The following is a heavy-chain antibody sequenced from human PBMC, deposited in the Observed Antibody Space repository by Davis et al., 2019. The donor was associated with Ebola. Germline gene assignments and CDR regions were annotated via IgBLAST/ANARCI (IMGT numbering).Heavy chain of an antibody. Sequence: SVKVSCKASGGTFSSYTINWVRQAPGQGLEWMGRIIPILGIANYAQKFQGRVTITADKSTSTAYMELSSLRSEDTAVYYCARDNDFWSGYYRGVSDAFDIWGQGTMVTVSS. CDR1: GGTFSSYT. CDR3: ARDNDFWSGYYRGVSDAFDI. J-gene: IGHJ3*02. CDR2: IIPILGIA. D-gene: IGHD3-3*01. V-gene: IGHV1-69*04.